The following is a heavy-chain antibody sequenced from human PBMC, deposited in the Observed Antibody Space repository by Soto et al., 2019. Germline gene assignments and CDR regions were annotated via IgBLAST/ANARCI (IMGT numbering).Heavy chain of an antibody. V-gene: IGHV3-23*01. Sequence: EVQLLESGGGLVQPGGSLRLSCAASGFTFSSYAMSWVRQPPGKGLEWVSSISGSGGITYYADSVQGRFTMSRDNSKNTLYLQMNSLRAEDTAVYYCAKARETSGAYSYVWDSWGQGTLVTVSS. CDR1: GFTFSSYA. CDR2: ISGSGGIT. D-gene: IGHD3-22*01. CDR3: AKARETSGAYSYVWDS. J-gene: IGHJ4*02.